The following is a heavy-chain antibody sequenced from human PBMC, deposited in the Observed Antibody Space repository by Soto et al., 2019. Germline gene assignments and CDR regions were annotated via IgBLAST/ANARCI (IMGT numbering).Heavy chain of an antibody. V-gene: IGHV3-30-3*01. Sequence: QVQLVESGGGVVQPGRSLRLPCAVSGFTFSSYTMHWVRQAPGKGLEWVARISHDGSNRYYADSVKGRFTISRDNSKNTLYLQMNSLRTEDTAVYDCASAGGHWGQGTLVTVSS. CDR1: GFTFSSYT. CDR2: ISHDGSNR. CDR3: ASAGGH. J-gene: IGHJ4*02. D-gene: IGHD3-10*01.